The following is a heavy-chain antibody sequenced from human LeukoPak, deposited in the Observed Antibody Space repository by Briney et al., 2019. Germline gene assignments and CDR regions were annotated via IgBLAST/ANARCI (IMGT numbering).Heavy chain of an antibody. V-gene: IGHV4-59*01. CDR3: ARGTGHRSYDGSGYYLSY. Sequence: SETLSLTCTVSGGSISSYYWSWIRQPPGKGLEWIGYIYYSGSTNYNPSLKSRVTISVDTSKNQFSLKLSSVTAADTAVYYCARGTGHRSYDGSGYYLSYWGQGTLVTVSS. D-gene: IGHD3-22*01. J-gene: IGHJ4*02. CDR2: IYYSGST. CDR1: GGSISSYY.